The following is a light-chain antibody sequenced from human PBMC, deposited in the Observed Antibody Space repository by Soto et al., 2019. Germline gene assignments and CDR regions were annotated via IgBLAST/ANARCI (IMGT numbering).Light chain of an antibody. Sequence: DIVMTQSPDSLAVSLGERATINCKSSQSALYSSNNKNYLAWYQKKPGQPPKLLIYWASTRESVVPDRFSGSGSGTDFTLTISSLQAEDVAVYYCQQYYSTPPAFGQGTKLEIK. J-gene: IGKJ2*01. CDR3: QQYYSTPPA. V-gene: IGKV4-1*01. CDR2: WAS. CDR1: QSALYSSNNKNY.